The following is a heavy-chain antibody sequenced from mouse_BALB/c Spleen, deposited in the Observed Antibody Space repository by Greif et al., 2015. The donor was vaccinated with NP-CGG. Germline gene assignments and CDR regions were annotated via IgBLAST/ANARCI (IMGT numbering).Heavy chain of an antibody. CDR1: GFTFSSYG. CDR3: ARSQLGLRNYAMDY. D-gene: IGHD3-1*01. CDR2: ISSGGSYT. V-gene: IGHV5-6*02. J-gene: IGHJ4*01. Sequence: DVMLVESGGDLVKPGGSLKLSCAASGFTFSSYGMSWVRQTPDKRLEWVATISSGGSYTYYPDSVKGRFTISRDNAKNTLYLQMSSLKSEDTAMYYCARSQLGLRNYAMDYWGQGTSVTVPS.